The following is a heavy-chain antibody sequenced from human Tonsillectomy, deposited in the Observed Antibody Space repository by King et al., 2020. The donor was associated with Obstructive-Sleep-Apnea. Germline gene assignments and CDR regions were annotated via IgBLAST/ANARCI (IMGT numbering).Heavy chain of an antibody. CDR1: GFTFNTYS. CDR2: IDNSGSII. J-gene: IGHJ3*02. V-gene: IGHV3-48*04. D-gene: IGHD3-22*01. CDR3: ARGRDMIIVVNAFDI. Sequence: VQLVESGGGLVQPGGSLRLSCAASGFTFNTYSMNWVRQAPGKGLEWVSYIDNSGSIIHYADSVKGRFTISRDNAKTSLYLQMNSLRAEDTAVYYCARGRDMIIVVNAFDIWGQGTMVTVSS.